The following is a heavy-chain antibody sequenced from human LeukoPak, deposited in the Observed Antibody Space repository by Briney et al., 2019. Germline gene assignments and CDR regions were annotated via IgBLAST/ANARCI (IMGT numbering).Heavy chain of an antibody. V-gene: IGHV1-46*01. CDR1: GYTFTGYY. CDR2: INPSGGST. J-gene: IGHJ3*02. D-gene: IGHD6-13*01. Sequence: ASVKVSCKASGYTFTGYYMHWVRQAPGQGLEWMGIINPSGGSTSYAQKFQGRVTMTRDMSTSTVYMELSSLRSEDTAVYYCARDQGVAAAGNPNAFDIWGQGTMVTVSS. CDR3: ARDQGVAAAGNPNAFDI.